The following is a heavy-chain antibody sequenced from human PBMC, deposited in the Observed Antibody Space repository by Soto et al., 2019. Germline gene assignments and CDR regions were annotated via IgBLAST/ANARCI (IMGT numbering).Heavy chain of an antibody. CDR3: ARDGDYYLNWFDP. Sequence: GASVKVSCKASGYTFTSYAMHWVRQAPGQRLEWMGWINAGNGNTKYSQKFQGRVTITRDTSASTAYMELSSLRSEDTAVYYCARDGDYYLNWFDPWGQGTLVTVSS. D-gene: IGHD3-10*01. J-gene: IGHJ5*02. CDR2: INAGNGNT. V-gene: IGHV1-3*01. CDR1: GYTFTSYA.